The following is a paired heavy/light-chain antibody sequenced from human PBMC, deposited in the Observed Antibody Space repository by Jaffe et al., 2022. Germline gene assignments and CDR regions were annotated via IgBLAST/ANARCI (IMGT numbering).Heavy chain of an antibody. Sequence: EVQLLESGGGLVQPGGSLRLSCAASGFTFSSYAMTWVRQAPGKGLEWVSGISGSGGSTYYADSVKGRFTVSRDNSKNTLYLQMNSLRAEDTAVYYCGKVRSTVTTGRNYYFDYWGQGTLVTVSS. CDR1: GFTFSSYA. J-gene: IGHJ4*02. CDR2: ISGSGGST. V-gene: IGHV3-23*01. D-gene: IGHD4-17*01. CDR3: GKVRSTVTTGRNYYFDY.
Light chain of an antibody. V-gene: IGKV1-13*02. CDR1: QGISSA. Sequence: AIQLTQSPSSLSASVGDRVTITCRASQGISSALAWYQQKPGKAPKLLIYDASSLESGVPSRFSGSGSGTDFTLTISSLQPEDFATYYCQQFDTYPPFGQGTRLEIK. J-gene: IGKJ5*01. CDR3: QQFDTYPP. CDR2: DAS.